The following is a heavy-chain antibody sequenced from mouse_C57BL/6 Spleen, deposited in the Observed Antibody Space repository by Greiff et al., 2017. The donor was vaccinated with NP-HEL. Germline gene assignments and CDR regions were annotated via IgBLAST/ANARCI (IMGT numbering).Heavy chain of an antibody. CDR1: GYTFTSYW. D-gene: IGHD6-1*01. J-gene: IGHJ3*01. CDR2: IDPSDSYT. CDR3: ARSAVGFAY. Sequence: QVQLQQPGAELVKPGASVKLSCKASGYTFTSYWMQWVKQRPGQGLEWIGEIDPSDSYTNYNQKFKGKATLTVDTSSSTAYMQLSSLTSEDSAVYYCARSAVGFAYWGQGTLVTVSA. V-gene: IGHV1-50*01.